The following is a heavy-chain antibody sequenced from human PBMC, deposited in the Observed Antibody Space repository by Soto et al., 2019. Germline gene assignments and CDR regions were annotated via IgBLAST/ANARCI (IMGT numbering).Heavy chain of an antibody. Sequence: GASVKVSCKASGYTFTGYYMHWVRQAPGQGLEWMGWINPNSGGTNYAQKFQGWVTMTRDTSISTAYMELSRLRSDDTAVYYCARADSSSWSSYYYYGMDVWGQGTTVTVYS. J-gene: IGHJ6*02. CDR2: INPNSGGT. V-gene: IGHV1-2*04. CDR1: GYTFTGYY. D-gene: IGHD6-13*01. CDR3: ARADSSSWSSYYYYGMDV.